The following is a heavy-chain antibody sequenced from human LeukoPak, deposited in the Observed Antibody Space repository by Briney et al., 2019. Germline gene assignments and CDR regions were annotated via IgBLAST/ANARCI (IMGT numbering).Heavy chain of an antibody. CDR3: ARDQRSGDYVMFDP. CDR1: GYTFTSYA. D-gene: IGHD4-17*01. V-gene: IGHV7-4-1*02. CDR2: INTNTGNP. J-gene: IGHJ5*02. Sequence: ASVTVSCKASGYTFTSYAMNWVRQAPGQGLEWMGWINTNTGNPTYAQGFTGRFVFSLDTSVSTAYLQISSLKAEDTAVYYCARDQRSGDYVMFDPWGQGTLVTVSS.